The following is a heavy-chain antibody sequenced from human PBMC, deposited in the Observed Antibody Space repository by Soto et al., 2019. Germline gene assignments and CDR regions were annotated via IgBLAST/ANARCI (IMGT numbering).Heavy chain of an antibody. D-gene: IGHD2-8*02. J-gene: IGHJ4*02. CDR2: INHSGST. V-gene: IGHV4-34*01. CDR1: GGSFSAYY. CDR3: ASGQSALLLDC. Sequence: QVQLQQWGAGLLKPSETLSLTCAVYGGSFSAYYWSWIRQPPGKGLEWMGEINHSGSTNYNPSLKRRLTTPVDTSKNQFALKLSSVTAADTAVYYCASGQSALLLDCWGQGILVTVSS.